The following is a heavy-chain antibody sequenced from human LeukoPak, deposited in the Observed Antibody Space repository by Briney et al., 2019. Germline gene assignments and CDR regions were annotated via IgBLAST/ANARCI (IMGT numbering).Heavy chain of an antibody. CDR3: AKDAHYLFGGKRDFYFDY. D-gene: IGHD4-23*01. CDR2: IRYDGSDQ. Sequence: PGGSLRLSCATSGFTFVSYGMHWVRQAPGKGLEWVTFIRYDGSDQAYADSVKGRFTISRDNSKSTFYLHMTSLRREDTAVYYCAKDAHYLFGGKRDFYFDYWGQGALVTVSS. J-gene: IGHJ4*02. CDR1: GFTFVSYG. V-gene: IGHV3-30*02.